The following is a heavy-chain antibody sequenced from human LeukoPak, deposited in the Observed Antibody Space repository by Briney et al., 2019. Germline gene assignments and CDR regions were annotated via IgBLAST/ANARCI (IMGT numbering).Heavy chain of an antibody. V-gene: IGHV3-30*02. Sequence: GGSLRLSCAASGFIFSSYGMHWVRQPPGKGLEWVAFIRSDGSDKYYVDSVKGRFTIPRDNSKNTLWLQMNSLRAEDTAVYYCAKHDSSSDFWGQGTLVTVSS. CDR1: GFIFSSYG. CDR2: IRSDGSDK. J-gene: IGHJ4*02. CDR3: AKHDSSSDF. D-gene: IGHD3-22*01.